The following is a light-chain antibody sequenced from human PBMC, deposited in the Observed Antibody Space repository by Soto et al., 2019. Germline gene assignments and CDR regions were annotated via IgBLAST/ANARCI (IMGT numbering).Light chain of an antibody. CDR2: GAS. CDR3: QQYGSSPRT. Sequence: EIVLTQSPGTLSLSPGERATLSCRVSQSVSSSYLAWYQQKPGQAPRLLIYGASSRATGIPDRFSGSGSGTDFTLTISRLEPEDFAVYYCQQYGSSPRTFGQGTKGGYQ. CDR1: QSVSSSY. J-gene: IGKJ1*01. V-gene: IGKV3-20*01.